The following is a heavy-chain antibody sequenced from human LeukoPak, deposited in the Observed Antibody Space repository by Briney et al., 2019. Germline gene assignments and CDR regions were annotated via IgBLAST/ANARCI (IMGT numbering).Heavy chain of an antibody. Sequence: SETLSLTCTVSGGSISSSTYYWGWIRQPPGKGLEWIGSINYSGSTYYNPSLKSRVTISVDTSRNQLSLKLSSVTAADMAVYYCASGYSYDLFDYWGQGTLATVSS. D-gene: IGHD5-18*01. CDR1: GGSISSSTYY. CDR2: INYSGST. V-gene: IGHV4-39*07. J-gene: IGHJ4*02. CDR3: ASGYSYDLFDY.